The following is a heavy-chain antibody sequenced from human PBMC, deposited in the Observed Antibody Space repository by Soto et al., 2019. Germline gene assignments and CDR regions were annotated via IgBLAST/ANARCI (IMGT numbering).Heavy chain of an antibody. CDR1: GFTFKSNA. D-gene: IGHD2-15*01. V-gene: IGHV3-30*04. J-gene: IGHJ4*02. CDR3: TSSSVSDIVVVAAASELDY. CDR2: ISYDGSNK. Sequence: GGSLRLSCAASGFTFKSNAMHWVRQAPGKGLEWVAVISYDGSNKHYTDSVKGRFTISRDNSKIPLYLQMTGLRPEDTAVYYCTSSSVSDIVVVAAASELDYWGQGTLVTVSS.